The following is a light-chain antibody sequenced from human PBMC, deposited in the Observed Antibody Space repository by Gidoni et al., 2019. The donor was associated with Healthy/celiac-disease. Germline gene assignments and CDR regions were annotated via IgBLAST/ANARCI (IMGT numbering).Light chain of an antibody. CDR2: DAS. Sequence: EIVLTQSPATLSLSPGKRATLPCSASQSVSSYVAWYQQTPGQAPRLLIYDASNGATGIPTRFGGSGSGTDFTLTISSLEPEDFAVYYCQRRSNWPLTFGGGTKVEIK. V-gene: IGKV3-11*01. CDR3: QRRSNWPLT. CDR1: QSVSSY. J-gene: IGKJ4*01.